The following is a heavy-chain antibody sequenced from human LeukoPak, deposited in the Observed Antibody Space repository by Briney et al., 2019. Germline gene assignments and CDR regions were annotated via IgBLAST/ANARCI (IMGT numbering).Heavy chain of an antibody. CDR2: IRSKAYGGTI. Sequence: AGGSLRLSCIGSGYTFGDYAITWVRQAPGKGLEWVAMIRSKAYGGTIEYAASVKGRFTISRDDSKSIAYLQMNSLNTEDTAVYYCSRDCSGGRCYEEMDFWGQGTLVTVSS. J-gene: IGHJ4*02. D-gene: IGHD2-15*01. CDR1: GYTFGDYA. V-gene: IGHV3-49*04. CDR3: SRDCSGGRCYEEMDF.